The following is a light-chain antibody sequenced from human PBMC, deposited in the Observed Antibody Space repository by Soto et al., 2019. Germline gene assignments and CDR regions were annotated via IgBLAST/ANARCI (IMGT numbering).Light chain of an antibody. CDR1: SSEVGGYKY. CDR3: SSYAGSNMVV. CDR2: EVS. V-gene: IGLV2-8*01. Sequence: QSVLTQPASVSGSPGQSVTISCTGTSSEVGGYKYVSWYQQHPGKAPKLMIYEVSKRPSGVPDRFSGSKSGNTASLTVSGLQAEDEADYYCSSYAGSNMVVFGGGTQLTVL. J-gene: IGLJ2*01.